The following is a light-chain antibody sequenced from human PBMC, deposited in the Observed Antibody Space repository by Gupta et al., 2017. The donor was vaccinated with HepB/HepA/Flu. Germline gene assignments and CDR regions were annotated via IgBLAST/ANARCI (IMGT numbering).Light chain of an antibody. CDR1: QSISSW. Sequence: DIQMTQSPPTLSASVGDRVTITCRASQSISSWLAWYQQKPGKAPKLLIYKASSLESGVPSRFSGSGSGTEFTLTISSLQPDDFATYYCQQYNSYSTFGHGTKVDIK. V-gene: IGKV1-5*03. J-gene: IGKJ3*01. CDR3: QQYNSYST. CDR2: KAS.